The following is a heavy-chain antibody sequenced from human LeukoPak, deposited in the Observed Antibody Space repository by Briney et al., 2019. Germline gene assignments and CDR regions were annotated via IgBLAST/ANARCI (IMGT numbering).Heavy chain of an antibody. Sequence: SETLSLTCTVSGGSISSYYWSWIRQPPGKGLEWIGYIYYSGSTNYNPSLKSRVTISVDTSKNQFSLKLSSVTAADTAVYYCAQFPLYYYDSSGLYWGQGTLVTVSS. CDR3: AQFPLYYYDSSGLY. V-gene: IGHV4-59*08. J-gene: IGHJ4*02. CDR2: IYYSGST. CDR1: GGSISSYY. D-gene: IGHD3-22*01.